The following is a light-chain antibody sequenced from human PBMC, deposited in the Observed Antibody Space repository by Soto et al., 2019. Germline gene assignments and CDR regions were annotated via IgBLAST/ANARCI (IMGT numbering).Light chain of an antibody. CDR3: QVWDSSSDHYV. CDR1: SSDVGGYEY. J-gene: IGLJ1*01. V-gene: IGLV2-8*01. CDR2: EVI. Sequence: QSALTQPPSASGSPGQSVTISCTGSSSDVGGYEYVSWYQQHPGKAPKLIIYEVIKRPSGVPDRFSGSKSGNTASLTVSGLQAEDEADYYCQVWDSSSDHYVFGTGTKVTVL.